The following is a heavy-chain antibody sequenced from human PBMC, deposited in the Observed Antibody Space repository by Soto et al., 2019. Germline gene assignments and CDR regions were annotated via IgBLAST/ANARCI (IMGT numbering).Heavy chain of an antibody. Sequence: ASVKVSCKASGYTFTSYAMHWVRQAPGQRLEWMGWINAGNGNTKYSQKFQGRVTITRDTSASTAYMELSSLRSEDTAVYYCAREGYRKYNYYGMDVWGQGTTVTVSS. CDR2: INAGNGNT. D-gene: IGHD5-18*01. CDR3: AREGYRKYNYYGMDV. V-gene: IGHV1-3*01. J-gene: IGHJ6*02. CDR1: GYTFTSYA.